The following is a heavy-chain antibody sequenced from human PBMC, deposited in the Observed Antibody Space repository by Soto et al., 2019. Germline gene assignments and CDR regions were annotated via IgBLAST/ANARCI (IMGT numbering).Heavy chain of an antibody. CDR2: IYYSGST. J-gene: IGHJ6*03. CDR1: GGSINSSY. D-gene: IGHD3-3*02. Sequence: SETLSLTCTVSGGSINSSYWSWIRQPPGKGLEWIGYIYYSGSTNYNPSLESRVTISVATSKNQFSLRLSSVTAADTAVYYCARQLGRLNYYYYYYMDVWGKGTTVTVS. CDR3: ARQLGRLNYYYYYYMDV. V-gene: IGHV4-59*08.